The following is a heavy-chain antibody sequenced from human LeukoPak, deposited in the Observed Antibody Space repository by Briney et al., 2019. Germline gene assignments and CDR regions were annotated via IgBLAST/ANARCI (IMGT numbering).Heavy chain of an antibody. V-gene: IGHV4-38-2*01. D-gene: IGHD1-26*01. Sequence: SETLSLTCAVSGDSISSGYYWGWIRQPPGKGLEWIGRIYYSGTTYYNQYLKSRVTLSVDTSKTQFSLTLNSVTAADTAVYYCARLGYSGSYYKGWYFDLGGRGTLVTVSS. CDR3: ARLGYSGSYYKGWYFDL. CDR2: IYYSGTT. CDR1: GDSISSGYY. J-gene: IGHJ2*01.